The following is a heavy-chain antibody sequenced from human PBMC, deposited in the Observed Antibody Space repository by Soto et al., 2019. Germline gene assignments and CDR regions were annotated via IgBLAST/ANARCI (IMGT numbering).Heavy chain of an antibody. CDR3: ARDRDDYALCVLCDY. V-gene: IGHV3-23*04. CDR1: GFTFSSYA. J-gene: IGHJ4*02. CDR2: ISGSGGST. Sequence: EVQLVESGGGLVQPGGSLRLSCAASGFTFSSYAMSWVRQAPWKGLEWVSAISGSGGSTYYADSVKGRFTISRYHSKNPLYMQMTSLTAEDPAVYYCARDRDDYALCVLCDYCGQRHLVTLSS. D-gene: IGHD4-17*01.